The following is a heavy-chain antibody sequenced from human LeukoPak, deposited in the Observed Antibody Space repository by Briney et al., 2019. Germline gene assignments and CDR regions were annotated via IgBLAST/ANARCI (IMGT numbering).Heavy chain of an antibody. D-gene: IGHD2-21*02. CDR2: ISSSSSYI. CDR1: GFIFSTYS. Sequence: GGSLRLSCAASGFIFSTYSMNWVRQAPGKGLEWVSSISSSSSYIYYADSVKGRFTISRDNAKNSLYLQMNSLRAEDTAVYYCARDLCGGDCYSVYYFDYWGQGTLVTVSS. CDR3: ARDLCGGDCYSVYYFDY. J-gene: IGHJ4*02. V-gene: IGHV3-21*01.